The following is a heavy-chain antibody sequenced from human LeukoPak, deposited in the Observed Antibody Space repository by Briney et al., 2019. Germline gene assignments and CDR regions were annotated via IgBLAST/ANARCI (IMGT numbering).Heavy chain of an antibody. CDR2: FDPEDGET. CDR1: GYTLTELS. Sequence: ASVKVSCKVSGYTLTELSMHWVRQAPGKGLEWMGGFDPEDGETIYAQKFQGRVTITADKSTSTAYMELSSLRSKDTAVYYCARALTTVTTYGMDVWGQGTTVTVSS. V-gene: IGHV1-24*01. D-gene: IGHD4-17*01. J-gene: IGHJ6*02. CDR3: ARALTTVTTYGMDV.